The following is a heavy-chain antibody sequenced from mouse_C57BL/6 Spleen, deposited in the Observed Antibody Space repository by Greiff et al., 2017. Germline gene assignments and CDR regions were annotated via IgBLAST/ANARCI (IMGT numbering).Heavy chain of an antibody. CDR2: IYPRSGNT. J-gene: IGHJ4*01. Sequence: VQLQQSGAELARPGASVKLSCTASGYTFTSYGISWVKQRTGQGLEWIGEIYPRSGNTYYNEKFKGKATLTADKSSSTAYMELRSLTSEDSAVYFCARGGYYRGDYWGQGTSVTVSS. CDR1: GYTFTSYG. D-gene: IGHD2-3*01. V-gene: IGHV1-81*01. CDR3: ARGGYYRGDY.